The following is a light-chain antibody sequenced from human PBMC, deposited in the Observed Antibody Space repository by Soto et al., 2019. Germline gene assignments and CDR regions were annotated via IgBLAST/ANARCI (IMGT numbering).Light chain of an antibody. CDR2: DSS. CDR1: QILNGGS. V-gene: IGKV3-20*01. J-gene: IGKJ4*01. Sequence: EIVLTQSPGTLSLSPGDRAALSCRTTQILNGGSLAWYQVKPGQAPRLLMYDSSIRAAGVPNRFSGCGSGTDFTLTISRLETEDFAVYYCQLYGSSPELTFGGGTKVEIK. CDR3: QLYGSSPELT.